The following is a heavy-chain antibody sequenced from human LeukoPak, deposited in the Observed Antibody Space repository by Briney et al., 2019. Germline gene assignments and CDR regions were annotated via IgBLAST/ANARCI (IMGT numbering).Heavy chain of an antibody. CDR3: AAYSYRYGMDV. J-gene: IGHJ6*02. CDR2: INHSGST. V-gene: IGHV4-34*01. Sequence: PSETLSLTCAVYGVSFSGYYWSWIRQPPGKGLEWIGEINHSGSTNYNPSLKSRVTISVDTSKNQFSLKLSSVTAADTAVYYYAAYSYRYGMDVWGQGTTVTVSS. CDR1: GVSFSGYY. D-gene: IGHD5-18*01.